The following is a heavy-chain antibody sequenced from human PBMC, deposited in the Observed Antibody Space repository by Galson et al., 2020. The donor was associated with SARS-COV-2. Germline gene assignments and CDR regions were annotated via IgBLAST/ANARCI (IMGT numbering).Heavy chain of an antibody. V-gene: IGHV3-23*01. CDR3: AKTPLLAPVSRFDY. Sequence: GESLKISCAGSGFTFRRYAMNWVRQAPGKGLECVSAISGTGGSTYYADSVTGRFTISRDNSMSTVYLQMDILRPEDSAVYFCAKTPLLAPVSRFDYWCQGARVTVSS. CDR1: GFTFRRYA. D-gene: IGHD1-26*01. J-gene: IGHJ4*02. CDR2: ISGTGGST.